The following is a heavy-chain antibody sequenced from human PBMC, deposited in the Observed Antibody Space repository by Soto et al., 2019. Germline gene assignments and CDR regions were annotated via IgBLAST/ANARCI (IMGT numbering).Heavy chain of an antibody. CDR3: AKGGDSSGWLRRWLGIYFDD. V-gene: IGHV3-23*01. CDR1: GFTFSIYS. CDR2: ISGSGGST. D-gene: IGHD6-19*01. Sequence: GGSLRLSCAASGFTFSIYSMSWVRQAPGKGLEWVSAISGSGGSTYYADSVKGRFTISRDNSKNTLYLQMNSLRAEDTAVYYCAKGGDSSGWLRRWLGIYFDDWGQGTLVTVSS. J-gene: IGHJ4*02.